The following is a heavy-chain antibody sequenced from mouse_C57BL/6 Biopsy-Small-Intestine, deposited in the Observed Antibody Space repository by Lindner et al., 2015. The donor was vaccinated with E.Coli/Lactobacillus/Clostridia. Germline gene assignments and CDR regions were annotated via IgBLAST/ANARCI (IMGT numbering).Heavy chain of an antibody. CDR3: ARGRLRDYYAMDY. J-gene: IGHJ4*01. CDR2: INPGSGGT. V-gene: IGHV1-54*01. CDR1: GYAFTNYL. D-gene: IGHD2-4*01. Sequence: VQLQESGAELVRPGTSVKVSCKASGYAFTNYLIEWVKQRPGQGLEWIGVINPGSGGTNYNEKFKGKATLTADKSSSTAYMQLSSLTSEDSAVYFCARGRLRDYYAMDYWGQGTSVTVSS.